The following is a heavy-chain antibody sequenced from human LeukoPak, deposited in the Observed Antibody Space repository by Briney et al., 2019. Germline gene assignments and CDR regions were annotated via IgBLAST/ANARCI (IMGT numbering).Heavy chain of an antibody. D-gene: IGHD2-21*02. CDR3: ARDSLVTALDY. CDR1: GFTFSSYW. Sequence: GGSLRPPCAASGFTFSSYWMSWVRQAPGKGLEWVANIKQDGSEKYYVDSVKGRFTISRDNAKNSLYLQMNSLRAEDTAVYYCARDSLVTALDYWGQGTLVTVSS. J-gene: IGHJ4*02. CDR2: IKQDGSEK. V-gene: IGHV3-7*01.